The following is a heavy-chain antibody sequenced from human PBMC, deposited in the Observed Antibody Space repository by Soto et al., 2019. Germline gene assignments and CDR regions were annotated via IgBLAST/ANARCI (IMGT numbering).Heavy chain of an antibody. CDR1: GGSVTGYY. J-gene: IGHJ5*02. D-gene: IGHD6-19*01. CDR2: INHRGST. V-gene: IGHV4-34*01. Sequence: PSETRSLTCAVNGGSVTGYYWSWIRQPPGKGLELIGEINHRGSTNYDPSLKSRVPISVGTSQNQFSLKLSSVTAADTAVYFCAGQWLAGYGAFDPWGQGTLVTVSS. CDR3: AGQWLAGYGAFDP.